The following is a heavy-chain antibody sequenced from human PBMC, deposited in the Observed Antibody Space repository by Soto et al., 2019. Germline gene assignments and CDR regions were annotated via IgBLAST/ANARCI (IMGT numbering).Heavy chain of an antibody. CDR3: ARRRYDLLTGYYEAPDY. Sequence: PGESLKISCKGSGYSFTSYWISWVRQMPGKGLEWMGRIDPSDSYTNYSPSFQGHVTISADKSISTAYLQWSSLKASDNAMYYCARRRYDLLTGYYEAPDYWGQGTLVTVSS. J-gene: IGHJ4*02. D-gene: IGHD3-9*01. CDR2: IDPSDSYT. CDR1: GYSFTSYW. V-gene: IGHV5-10-1*01.